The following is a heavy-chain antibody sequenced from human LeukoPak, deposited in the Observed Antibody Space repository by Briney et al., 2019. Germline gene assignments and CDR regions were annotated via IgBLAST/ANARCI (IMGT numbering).Heavy chain of an antibody. Sequence: GASVKVSCKASGYTFTGYYMHWVRQAPGLELEWMGWIIPNSGATNYAQNFQGRVTMTRDTSISTAYMELNRLTSDDTAVYYCARQLGATSRDYWGQGTLVTVSS. V-gene: IGHV1-2*02. D-gene: IGHD1-26*01. CDR1: GYTFTGYY. J-gene: IGHJ4*02. CDR3: ARQLGATSRDY. CDR2: IIPNSGAT.